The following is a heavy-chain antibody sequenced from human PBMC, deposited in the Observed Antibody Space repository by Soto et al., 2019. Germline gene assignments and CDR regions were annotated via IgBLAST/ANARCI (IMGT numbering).Heavy chain of an antibody. CDR3: ARAWYYYDSSGAISFDY. V-gene: IGHV4-31*03. D-gene: IGHD3-22*01. CDR2: IYYSGST. Sequence: SDTLSLTCTVSGGSISSFFYYWSWIRQHPGKGLEWIGYIYYSGSTYYNPSLKSRVTISVDTSKNQFSLKLSSVTAADTAVYYCARAWYYYDSSGAISFDYWGQGTLVTVSS. J-gene: IGHJ4*02. CDR1: GGSISSFFYY.